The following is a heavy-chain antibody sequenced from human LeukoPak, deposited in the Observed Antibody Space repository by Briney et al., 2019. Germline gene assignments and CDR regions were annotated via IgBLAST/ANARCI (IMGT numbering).Heavy chain of an antibody. CDR2: IYTSGST. Sequence: PSETLSLTCTVSGGSISSYYWSWLRQPAGKGLEWIGRIYTSGSTNYNPSLKSRVTISVDTSKNQFSLKLSSVTAADTAVYYCARASHDSSGYYSDDAFDIWGQGTMVTVSS. CDR1: GGSISSYY. D-gene: IGHD3-22*01. J-gene: IGHJ3*02. V-gene: IGHV4-4*07. CDR3: ARASHDSSGYYSDDAFDI.